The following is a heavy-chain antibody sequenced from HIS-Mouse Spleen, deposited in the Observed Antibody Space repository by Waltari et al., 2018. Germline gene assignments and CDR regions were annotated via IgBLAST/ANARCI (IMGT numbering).Heavy chain of an antibody. J-gene: IGHJ2*01. CDR3: ARNLNWGDRYWYFDL. CDR2: IKQDGSEK. D-gene: IGHD7-27*01. V-gene: IGHV3-7*01. CDR1: GFTFCSYW. Sequence: EVQLVESGGGLVQPGGSVSLSCAASGFTFCSYWSSWVRQAPGKGLEWVANIKQDGSEKYYVDSVKGRFTISRDNAKNSLYLQMNSLRAEDTAVYYCARNLNWGDRYWYFDLWGRGTLVTVSS.